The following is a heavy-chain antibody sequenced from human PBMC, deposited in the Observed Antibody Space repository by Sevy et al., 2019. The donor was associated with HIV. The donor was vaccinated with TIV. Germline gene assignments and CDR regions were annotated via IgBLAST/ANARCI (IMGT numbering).Heavy chain of an antibody. CDR3: ASEVDVPTDSDAFDI. D-gene: IGHD4-4*01. V-gene: IGHV4-31*03. CDR1: GDSISSVNYF. J-gene: IGHJ3*02. CDR2: IYYTGRT. Sequence: SETLSLTCTVSGDSISSVNYFWSWIRQHPGKGLEWVGYIYYTGRTFYNPSLESRVKISRDTSRNQFSLNLSSVTAAETAVYYCASEVDVPTDSDAFDIWGQGTMVTVSS.